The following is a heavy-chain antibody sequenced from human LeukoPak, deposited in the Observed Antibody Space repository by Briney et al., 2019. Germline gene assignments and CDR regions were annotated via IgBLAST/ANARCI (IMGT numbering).Heavy chain of an antibody. D-gene: IGHD5-12*01. CDR1: GFTFSNAW. V-gene: IGHV3-15*01. CDR3: TTGYSGYDYEFDY. CDR2: IKSKTDGGTT. Sequence: PGGSLRLSCAASGFTFSNAWMSWVRQAPGKGLEWVGHIKSKTDGGTTDYAAPVKGRFTISRDDSKNTLYLQMNSLKTEDTAVYYCTTGYSGYDYEFDYWGQGTLVTVSS. J-gene: IGHJ4*02.